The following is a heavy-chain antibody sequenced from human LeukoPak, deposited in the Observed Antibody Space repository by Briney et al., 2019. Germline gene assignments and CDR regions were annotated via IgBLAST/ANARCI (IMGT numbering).Heavy chain of an antibody. D-gene: IGHD6-19*01. CDR3: AKDLDSTDLYDNAD. V-gene: IGHV3-23*01. CDR2: IGTNEQRT. CDR1: GFTFSRYA. Sequence: GGSLRLSCVASGFTFSRYAMNWVRQTPGKGLEWVSLIGTNEQRTHYADSVKGRFTISRDNSKNTLFLQMNSLRAEDTTVYYCAKDLDSTDLYDNADWGQGTLVTVYS. J-gene: IGHJ1*01.